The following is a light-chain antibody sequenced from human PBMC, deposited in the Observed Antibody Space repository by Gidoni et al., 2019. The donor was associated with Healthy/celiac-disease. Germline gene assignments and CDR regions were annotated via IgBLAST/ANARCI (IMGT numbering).Light chain of an antibody. J-gene: IGLJ2*01. V-gene: IGLV1-40*01. CDR1: SSNIGAGYD. CDR3: QSYDSSLSGSMVV. Sequence: QSVLTQPPSVSGPPGQRVTTSCTGSSSNIGAGYDVHWYQHLPGTAPKLLIYGNSNRPSGVPDRFSGSKSGTSASLAITGLQAEDEADYYCQSYDSSLSGSMVVFGGGTKLTVL. CDR2: GNS.